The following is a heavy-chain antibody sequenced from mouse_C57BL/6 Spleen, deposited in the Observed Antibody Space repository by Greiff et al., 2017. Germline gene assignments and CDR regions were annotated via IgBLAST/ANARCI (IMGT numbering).Heavy chain of an antibody. V-gene: IGHV2-5*01. J-gene: IGHJ3*01. CDR2: IWRGGST. D-gene: IGHD2-4*01. CDR1: GFSLTSYG. Sequence: VQLKESGPGLVQPSQSLSITCTVSGFSLTSYGVHWVRQSPGKGLEWLGVIWRGGSTDYNAAFMSRLSITKDNSKSQVFFKMNSLQADDTAIYYCAKKEGYDYDWFAYWGQGTLVTVSA. CDR3: AKKEGYDYDWFAY.